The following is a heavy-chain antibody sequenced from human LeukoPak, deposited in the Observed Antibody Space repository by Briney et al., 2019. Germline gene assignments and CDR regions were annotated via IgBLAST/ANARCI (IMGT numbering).Heavy chain of an antibody. CDR3: AKGTGDTAYYFDF. D-gene: IGHD7-27*01. Sequence: GGSLRLSCAASGFTFSSYAMSLVRQAPGKGLEWVSGIRVSGSTYYPDSVTGRFTISRNNSENTLYLQMSGLRAEDTAIYYCAKGTGDTAYYFDFWGQGVLVTVSS. CDR2: IRVSGST. J-gene: IGHJ4*02. CDR1: GFTFSSYA. V-gene: IGHV3-23*01.